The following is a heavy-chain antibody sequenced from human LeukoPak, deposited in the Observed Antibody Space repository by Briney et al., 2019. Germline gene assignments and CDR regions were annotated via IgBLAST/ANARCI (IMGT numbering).Heavy chain of an antibody. CDR1: GGTFSSNA. Sequence: SVKVSCKASGGTFSSNAISWVRQAPGQGLEWMGGIIPIFGTANYAQKFQGRVTITADESTSTAYMELSSLRSEDTAVYYCAREGYSYGQEGFYYGMDVWGKGTTVTVSS. J-gene: IGHJ6*04. CDR2: IIPIFGTA. D-gene: IGHD5-18*01. CDR3: AREGYSYGQEGFYYGMDV. V-gene: IGHV1-69*13.